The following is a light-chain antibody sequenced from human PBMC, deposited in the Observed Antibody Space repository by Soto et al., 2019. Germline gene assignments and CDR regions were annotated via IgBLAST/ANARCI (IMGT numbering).Light chain of an antibody. Sequence: DIQMTQSPSSLSASVGDRVTITCRASQTISSYLNWYRQKPGKAPKLLIYAASSLQSGVPSRFSGSGSGKDFTHTISSLQPEEFATYYCQQSYSTPRTFGQGTKVEIK. J-gene: IGKJ1*01. CDR2: AAS. CDR1: QTISSY. V-gene: IGKV1-39*01. CDR3: QQSYSTPRT.